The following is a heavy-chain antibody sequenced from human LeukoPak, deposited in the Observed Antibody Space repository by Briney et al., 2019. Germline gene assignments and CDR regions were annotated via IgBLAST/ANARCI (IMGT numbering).Heavy chain of an antibody. V-gene: IGHV4-34*01. CDR1: GGSFSGYY. Sequence: PSETLSLTCAVYGGSFSGYYWSWIRQPPGKGLEWIGEINHSGSTNYNPSLKSRVTISVDTSKNQFSLKLSSVTAADTAVYYCARGYCSGGSCYSPDFWGQGTLVTVSS. D-gene: IGHD2-15*01. CDR3: ARGYCSGGSCYSPDF. J-gene: IGHJ4*02. CDR2: INHSGST.